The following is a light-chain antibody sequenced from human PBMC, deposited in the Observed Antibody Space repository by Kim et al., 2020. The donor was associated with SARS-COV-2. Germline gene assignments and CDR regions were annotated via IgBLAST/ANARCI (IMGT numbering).Light chain of an antibody. J-gene: IGKJ1*01. CDR3: KQYNNWQRT. Sequence: EIVMTQSPATLSVSPGERATLSCRASQSVSSNLVWYQQKPGQAPRLLIYGASTRATGIPARFSGSGSGTEFTLTISSLQSEDFAVYYCKQYNNWQRTFGQGTKVDIK. CDR2: GAS. V-gene: IGKV3-15*01. CDR1: QSVSSN.